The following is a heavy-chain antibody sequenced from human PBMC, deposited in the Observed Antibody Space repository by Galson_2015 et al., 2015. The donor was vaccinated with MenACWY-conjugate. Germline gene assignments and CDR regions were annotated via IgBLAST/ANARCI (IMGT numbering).Heavy chain of an antibody. V-gene: IGHV3-48*01. CDR3: AKREYSSGSYGMDV. Sequence: SLRLSCAASGITFRTYNMNWVRQAPGKGLEWVSYISSSGSTIYYADSVKGRFTISRDDSKNTLYLQMNSLRADDTAVYFCAKREYSSGSYGMDVWGQGTTVTVSS. CDR2: ISSSGSTI. J-gene: IGHJ6*02. CDR1: GITFRTYN. D-gene: IGHD6-19*01.